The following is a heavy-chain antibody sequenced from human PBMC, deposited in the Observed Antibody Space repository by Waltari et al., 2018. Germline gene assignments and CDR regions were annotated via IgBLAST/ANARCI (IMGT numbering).Heavy chain of an antibody. V-gene: IGHV4-59*01. CDR3: ARGGAVAGTPFFY. CDR2: IFYSGST. J-gene: IGHJ4*02. CDR1: GGSISSYY. Sequence: QVQLQESGPGLVKPSETLSLTCTVSGGSISSYYWSWIRQPPGKGLEWIGYIFYSGSTNYTPSLKSRVTISLDTSKNQISLKLNSVSAADTAVYYCARGGAVAGTPFFYWGQGTLVTVSS. D-gene: IGHD6-19*01.